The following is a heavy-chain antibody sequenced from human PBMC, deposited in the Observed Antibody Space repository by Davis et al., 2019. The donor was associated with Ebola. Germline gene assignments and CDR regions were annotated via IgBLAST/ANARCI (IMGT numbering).Heavy chain of an antibody. CDR1: GFTFSSYS. CDR3: VSAGWDH. Sequence: GESLKISCAASGFTFSSYSINWVRQAPGKGLEWVSAISGSGGSTYYADSVKGRFTISRDNSKNTLYLQLNTLRDEDTAVYFCVSAGWDHWGQGTLVTVSS. D-gene: IGHD2-15*01. V-gene: IGHV3-23*01. J-gene: IGHJ4*02. CDR2: ISGSGGST.